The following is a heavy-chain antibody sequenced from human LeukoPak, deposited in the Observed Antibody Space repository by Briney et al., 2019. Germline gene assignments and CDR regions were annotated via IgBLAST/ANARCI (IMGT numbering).Heavy chain of an antibody. CDR2: IYYSGNT. Sequence: SETLSLTRTVSGGSLSIYYWSWIRHPPGKGLEWIGYIYYSGNTNYNPSLKSRVTISVDTSQNQFSLKLSSVTAAVTAVYYCATQKYPSVTVFDDWGQGTLVTVSS. CDR3: ATQKYPSVTVFDD. D-gene: IGHD2-2*01. CDR1: GGSLSIYY. J-gene: IGHJ4*02. V-gene: IGHV4-59*01.